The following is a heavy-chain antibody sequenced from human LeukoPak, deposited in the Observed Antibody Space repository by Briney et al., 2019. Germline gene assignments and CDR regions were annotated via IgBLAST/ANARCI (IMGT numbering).Heavy chain of an antibody. V-gene: IGHV4-38-2*02. J-gene: IGHJ3*02. CDR2: IYHGGNT. D-gene: IGHD3-10*01. CDR3: ARGFRGRFSVWDAFQI. Sequence: SKTPSLTCTVSGYSISSGYYWGWIRQPPGKGLEWIGTIYHGGNTDYNPSLKSRVIISVDTSKNQFSLKLTSVTAADTAAYYWARGFRGRFSVWDAFQIWGQGTMVTVSS. CDR1: GYSISSGYY.